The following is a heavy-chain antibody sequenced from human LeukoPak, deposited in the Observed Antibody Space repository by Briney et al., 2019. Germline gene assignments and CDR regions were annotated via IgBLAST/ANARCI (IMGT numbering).Heavy chain of an antibody. CDR2: IYHSGDT. Sequence: SETLSLTCAVSGYSISSGYYWGWIRQPPGKGLQWIGSIYHSGDTYYKPSLKSRVTMSVDTSKNQFSLKLSSVTAADTAVYYCARGYCSGGSCRYYFDYWGQGTLVTVSS. CDR1: GYSISSGYY. J-gene: IGHJ4*02. D-gene: IGHD2-15*01. CDR3: ARGYCSGGSCRYYFDY. V-gene: IGHV4-38-2*01.